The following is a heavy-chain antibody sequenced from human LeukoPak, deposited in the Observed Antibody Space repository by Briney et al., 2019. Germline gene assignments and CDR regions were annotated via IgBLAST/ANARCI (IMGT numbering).Heavy chain of an antibody. J-gene: IGHJ4*02. CDR1: GYTFTGYY. V-gene: IGHV1-2*02. CDR3: ARAAGIVGATVY. Sequence: GASVKVSCKASGYTFTGYYMHWVRQAPGQGLEWMGWINPNSGGTNYAQKLQGRVTMTTDTSTSTAYMELRSLRSDDTAVYYCARAAGIVGATVYWGQGTLVTVSS. CDR2: INPNSGGT. D-gene: IGHD1-26*01.